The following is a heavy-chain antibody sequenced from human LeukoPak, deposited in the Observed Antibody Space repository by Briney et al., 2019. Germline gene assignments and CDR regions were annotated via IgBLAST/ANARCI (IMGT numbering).Heavy chain of an antibody. CDR1: GYTFTGYY. CDR3: ARDHGTMVRGVIYYFDH. V-gene: IGHV1-2*02. CDR2: INPNSGGT. J-gene: IGHJ4*02. D-gene: IGHD3-10*01. Sequence: ASVKVSCKASGYTFTGYYMHWVRQAPGQGLEWMGWINPNSGGTNYAQKFQGRVTMTRDTSISTAYMELSRLRSDDTAVYYCARDHGTMVRGVIYYFDHWGQGTLVTVSS.